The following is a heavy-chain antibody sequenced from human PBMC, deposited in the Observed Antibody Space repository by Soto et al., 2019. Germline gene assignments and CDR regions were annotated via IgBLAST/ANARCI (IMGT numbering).Heavy chain of an antibody. CDR3: GRGLGGGWYYFDY. CDR1: GYTFISYG. Sequence: QGQLVQSGVEVKKPGASVKVSCKASGYTFISYGIGWVRQAPGQGLEWMGWITVNSGNTNYPQKFQGRVTMTKDTSTSTADMELRSLTSDDTAVYYCGRGLGGGWYYFDYWGPGTLVTVSS. V-gene: IGHV1-18*01. J-gene: IGHJ4*02. D-gene: IGHD6-19*01. CDR2: ITVNSGNT.